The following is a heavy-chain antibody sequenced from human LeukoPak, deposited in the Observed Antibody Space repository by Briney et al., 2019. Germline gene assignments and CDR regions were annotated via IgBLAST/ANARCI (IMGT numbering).Heavy chain of an antibody. D-gene: IGHD3-22*01. CDR3: ARARPQNTYYDSSGYARYYYGMDV. CDR2: IGTAGDT. J-gene: IGHJ6*02. Sequence: GSLRLSCAASGFTFSSYDMHWVRQATGKGLEWVSAIGTAGDTYYPGSVKGRFTISRENAKNSLYLQMNSLRAGDTAVYYCARARPQNTYYDSSGYARYYYGMDVWGQGTTVTVSS. V-gene: IGHV3-13*01. CDR1: GFTFSSYD.